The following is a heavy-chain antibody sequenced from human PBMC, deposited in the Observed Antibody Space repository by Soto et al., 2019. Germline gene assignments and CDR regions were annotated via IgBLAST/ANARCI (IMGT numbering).Heavy chain of an antibody. V-gene: IGHV3-74*01. D-gene: IGHD2-8*01. CDR2: ISTDGSIT. CDR3: ARDTNGLHY. J-gene: IGHJ4*02. Sequence: GGSLRLSSAASGLIFRNYKMHWVCQAPGKGLVWVSRISTDGSITDYADSVKGRFTVSRDNAKNTLYLQMNSLRVDDTAVYYCARDTNGLHYWGQGTLVTAPQ. CDR1: GLIFRNYK.